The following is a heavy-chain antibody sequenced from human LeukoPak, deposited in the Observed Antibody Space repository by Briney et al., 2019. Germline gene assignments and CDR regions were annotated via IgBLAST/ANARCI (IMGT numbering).Heavy chain of an antibody. J-gene: IGHJ4*02. CDR3: ARDLEDPYYNDSSGYYY. V-gene: IGHV3-11*04. Sequence: GGTLRLSCAASGFTFSDYYMSWIRQAPGKGLEWVSYISSSGGTIYYADSVKGRFTISRDNAKNSLYLQMNSLRAEDTAVYYCARDLEDPYYNDSSGYYYWGQGTLVTVSS. D-gene: IGHD3-22*01. CDR2: ISSSGGTI. CDR1: GFTFSDYY.